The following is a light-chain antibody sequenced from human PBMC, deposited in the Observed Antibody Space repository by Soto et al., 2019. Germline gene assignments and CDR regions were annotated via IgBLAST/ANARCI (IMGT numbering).Light chain of an antibody. J-gene: IGKJ1*01. CDR1: QSVLYSSNNKNH. Sequence: DIVMTQSPDSLAVSLGERATINCKSSQSVLYSSNNKNHLAWYQQKPGQPPKLLIYWASTRESGVPARFSGSGSGTDFTLTISSLQAEDVAVYYCQQYYSTPPTFGQGTKVEIK. CDR2: WAS. CDR3: QQYYSTPPT. V-gene: IGKV4-1*01.